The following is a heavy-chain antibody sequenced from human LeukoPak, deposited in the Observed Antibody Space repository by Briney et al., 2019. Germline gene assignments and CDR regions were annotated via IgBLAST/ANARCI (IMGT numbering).Heavy chain of an antibody. D-gene: IGHD6-13*01. Sequence: SETLSLTCTVSGGSISSGNYNWGWIRQPPGKGLEWIGSIYDSGSTDYNPSLMSRVTMSVDTSRNQCSLRLSSVTAADTAVYYCARSAFSSSRWWFDPWGQGTLVTVSS. CDR1: GGSISSGNYN. J-gene: IGHJ5*02. CDR3: ARSAFSSSRWWFDP. V-gene: IGHV4-39*01. CDR2: IYDSGST.